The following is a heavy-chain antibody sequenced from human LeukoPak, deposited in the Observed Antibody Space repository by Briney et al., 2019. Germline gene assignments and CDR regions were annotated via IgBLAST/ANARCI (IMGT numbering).Heavy chain of an antibody. J-gene: IGHJ4*02. CDR3: ARGLQYFDH. CDR1: RGSISGYY. V-gene: IGHV4-59*01. CDR2: IYYSGTT. Sequence: PSETLSLTCSVSRGSISGYYWSWIRQPPGKGLEWIAYIYYSGTTNYNPSLNSRVTISVDTSNNHFSLKLSSVTAADTAVYYCARGLQYFDHWGQGTLVTVSS.